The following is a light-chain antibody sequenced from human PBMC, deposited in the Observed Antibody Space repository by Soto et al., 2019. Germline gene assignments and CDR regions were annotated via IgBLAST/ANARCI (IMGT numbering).Light chain of an antibody. J-gene: IGKJ4*01. Sequence: EIVMTQSPATLSVSPGERATLSCRASQSVSGNLAWYQQKPGQPPRLRIYGASTRATGIPARFSGSGSGTEFTLTISSLQSEDVAVYYCQQYNNWTLTFGGGTKVEIK. V-gene: IGKV3-15*01. CDR3: QQYNNWTLT. CDR2: GAS. CDR1: QSVSGN.